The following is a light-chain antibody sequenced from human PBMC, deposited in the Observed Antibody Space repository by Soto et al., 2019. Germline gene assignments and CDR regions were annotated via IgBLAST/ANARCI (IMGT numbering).Light chain of an antibody. Sequence: DIQMTQSPSTLSASVGDRVTITCRASQSISSWLAWYQQKPGTAPKLLIYAASTLESGVPSRFTGIRSGTEFTLTISSLQPDDFATYYCQHYNSYSEAFGQGTKVELK. J-gene: IGKJ1*01. V-gene: IGKV1-5*03. CDR1: QSISSW. CDR3: QHYNSYSEA. CDR2: AAS.